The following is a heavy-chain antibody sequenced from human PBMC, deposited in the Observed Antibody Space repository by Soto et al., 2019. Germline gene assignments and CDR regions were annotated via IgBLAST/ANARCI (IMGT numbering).Heavy chain of an antibody. CDR1: GYTFTSYA. Sequence: ASVKVSCKASGYTFTSYAMHWVRQAPGQRLEWMGWINAGNGNTKYSQKFQGRVTITRDTSTDTAYMELSSLRSEDTAVYYCATGGGSYYVRAFDIWGQGTMVTVSS. V-gene: IGHV1-3*01. CDR2: INAGNGNT. CDR3: ATGGGSYYVRAFDI. J-gene: IGHJ3*02. D-gene: IGHD1-26*01.